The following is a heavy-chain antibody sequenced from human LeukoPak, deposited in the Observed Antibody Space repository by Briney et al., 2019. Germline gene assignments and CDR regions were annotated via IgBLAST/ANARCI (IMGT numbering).Heavy chain of an antibody. D-gene: IGHD5-18*01. Sequence: ASVKVSCKASGYTFTSYAMHWVRQAPGQRLEWMGWINAGNGNTKYSQKFQGRVTITRDTSASTAYMELSSLRSEDTAVYYRARAYGQLWLLGMDVWGQGTTVTVSS. CDR2: INAGNGNT. J-gene: IGHJ6*02. CDR3: ARAYGQLWLLGMDV. CDR1: GYTFTSYA. V-gene: IGHV1-3*01.